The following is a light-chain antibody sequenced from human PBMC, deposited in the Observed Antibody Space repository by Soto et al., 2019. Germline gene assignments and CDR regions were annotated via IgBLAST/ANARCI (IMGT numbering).Light chain of an antibody. J-gene: IGLJ1*01. CDR2: RND. V-gene: IGLV1-44*01. CDR1: SSKIGKTT. Sequence: QSVLTQPPSASGTPGQRVTIPFSGSSSKIGKTTVHWFQQLPGTAPKVLIYRNDQRPSGVPDRFSGSTSGTSASLAINGLQPEDEADYYCAAWDDRLSAHVFGTGTKVTVL. CDR3: AAWDDRLSAHV.